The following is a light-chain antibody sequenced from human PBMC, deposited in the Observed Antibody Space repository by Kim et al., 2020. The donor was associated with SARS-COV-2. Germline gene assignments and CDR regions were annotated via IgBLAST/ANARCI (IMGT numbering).Light chain of an antibody. CDR2: DAS. CDR3: QQRSNWPIT. J-gene: IGKJ5*01. Sequence: CSPGERATLACRASQSVSSYLAWYQQKPGQAPRLLIYDASNRATGIPARFSGSGSGTDFTLTISSLEPEDFAVYYCQQRSNWPITFGQGTRLEIK. V-gene: IGKV3-11*01. CDR1: QSVSSY.